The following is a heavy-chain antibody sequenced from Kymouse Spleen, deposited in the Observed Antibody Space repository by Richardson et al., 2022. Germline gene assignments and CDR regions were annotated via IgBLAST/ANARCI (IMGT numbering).Heavy chain of an antibody. CDR1: GGSFSGYY. Sequence: QVQLQQWGAGLLKPSETLSLTCAVYGGSFSGYYWSWIRQPPGKGLEWIGEINHSGSTNYNPSLKSRVTISVDTSKNQFSLKLSSVTAADTAVYYCARDRQLGGDYYYGMDVWGQGTTVTVSS. J-gene: IGHJ6*02. V-gene: IGHV4-34*01. D-gene: IGHD6-6*01. CDR2: INHSGST. CDR3: ARDRQLGGDYYYGMDV.